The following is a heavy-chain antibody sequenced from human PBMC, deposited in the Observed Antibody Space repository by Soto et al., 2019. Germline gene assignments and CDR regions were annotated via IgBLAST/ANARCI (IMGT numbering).Heavy chain of an antibody. CDR1: GFTFSSCV. J-gene: IGHJ4*02. V-gene: IGHV3-23*01. CDR3: AKGLINGRWYAED. CDR2: ITDSGTGT. D-gene: IGHD6-13*01. Sequence: EVHLLESGGGLVHPGESLRLSCGASGFTFSSCVMTWVRQAPGKGLVWVSCITDSGTGTYYADSVQGRFTISRDNSKNTMYLQMNNLRAEDTGVYYCAKGLINGRWYAEDWGQGTLVTVSS.